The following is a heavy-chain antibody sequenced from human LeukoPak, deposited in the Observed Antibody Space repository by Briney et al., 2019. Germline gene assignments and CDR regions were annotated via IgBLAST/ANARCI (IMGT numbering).Heavy chain of an antibody. CDR3: AKDTEDDFWSGYYKDWFDP. V-gene: IGHV3-23*01. CDR2: ISGSGGST. CDR1: GFTFSSYA. J-gene: IGHJ5*02. Sequence: GGSLRLSCAASGFTFSSYAMSWVRQAPGKGLEWVSAISGSGGSTYYADSVKGRFTISRDNSKNTLYLQMNSLRAEDTAVYYCAKDTEDDFWSGYYKDWFDPWGQGTLVTVSS. D-gene: IGHD3-3*01.